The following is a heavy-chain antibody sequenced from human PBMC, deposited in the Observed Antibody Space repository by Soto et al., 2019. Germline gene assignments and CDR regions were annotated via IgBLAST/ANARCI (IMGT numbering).Heavy chain of an antibody. CDR1: GFTFSSYG. CDR2: IWYDGSNK. CDR3: ARGGYYYDRRVDY. V-gene: IGHV3-33*01. J-gene: IGHJ4*02. Sequence: PGGSLRLSCAASGFTFSSYGMHWVRQAPGKGLEWVAVIWYDGSNKYYADSVKGRFTISRDNSKNTLYLQMNSLRAEDTAVYYCARGGYYYDRRVDYWGQGTLVTVSS. D-gene: IGHD3-22*01.